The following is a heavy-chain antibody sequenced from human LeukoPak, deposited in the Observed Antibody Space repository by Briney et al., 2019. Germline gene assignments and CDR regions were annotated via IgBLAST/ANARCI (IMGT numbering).Heavy chain of an antibody. CDR1: GFTFSSYG. V-gene: IGHV3-30*03. CDR3: ARGKPFDY. Sequence: PGRSLRLSCAASGFTFSSYGMHWVRQAPGEGLEWVAVISYDGSNKYYADSVKGRFTISRDKSKNTLYLQMNSLRAEDTAVYYCARGKPFDYWGQGTLVTVSS. CDR2: ISYDGSNK. J-gene: IGHJ4*02.